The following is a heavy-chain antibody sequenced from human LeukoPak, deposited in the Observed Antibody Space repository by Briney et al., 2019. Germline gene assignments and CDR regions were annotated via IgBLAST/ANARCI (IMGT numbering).Heavy chain of an antibody. V-gene: IGHV3-66*01. CDR2: IYSGGST. CDR1: GFTFSSYA. D-gene: IGHD3-22*01. Sequence: GGSLRLSCAASGFTFSSYAMSWVRQAPGKGLEWVSVIYSGGSTYYADSVKGRFTISRDNSKNTLYLQMNSLRAEDTAVYYCASPHYYDSSGRGYWGQGTLVTVSS. CDR3: ASPHYYDSSGRGY. J-gene: IGHJ4*02.